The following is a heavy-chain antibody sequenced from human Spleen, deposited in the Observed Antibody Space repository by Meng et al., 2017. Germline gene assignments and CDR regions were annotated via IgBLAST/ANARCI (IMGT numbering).Heavy chain of an antibody. CDR1: GYTFTSYA. CDR3: ARDEDISAAGKLFGDY. D-gene: IGHD6-13*01. V-gene: IGHV1-3*01. J-gene: IGHJ4*02. Sequence: ASVKVSCKASGYTFTSYAMHWVRQAPGQRLEWMGWINAGNGNTKYSQKFQGRVTITRDTSASTAYMELSSLRSDDTAVYYCARDEDISAAGKLFGDYWGQGTLVTVSS. CDR2: INAGNGNT.